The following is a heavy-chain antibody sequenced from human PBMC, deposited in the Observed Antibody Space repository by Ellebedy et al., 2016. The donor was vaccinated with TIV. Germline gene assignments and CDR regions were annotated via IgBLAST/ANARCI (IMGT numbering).Heavy chain of an antibody. Sequence: SETLSLXCFVSGGSISSGDYYWSWIRQPPGKGLEWIGSIYCSVSTSYNPSLKSRLSISIDTSKNQFSLNLSSVTAADTAVYYCARDNGIIGVTNEDNWFDPWGQGTLVTVSS. CDR3: ARDNGIIGVTNEDNWFDP. V-gene: IGHV4-30-4*01. CDR1: GGSISSGDYY. J-gene: IGHJ5*02. CDR2: IYCSVST. D-gene: IGHD2-21*02.